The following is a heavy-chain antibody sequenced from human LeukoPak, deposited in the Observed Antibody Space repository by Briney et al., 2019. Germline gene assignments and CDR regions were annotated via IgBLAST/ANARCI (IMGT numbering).Heavy chain of an antibody. CDR3: ASLQAVAGTEKAFDI. D-gene: IGHD6-19*01. CDR1: GYTFTSYG. CDR2: ISAYNGNT. V-gene: IGHV1-18*01. Sequence: ASVKVSCKASGYTFTSYGISWVRQAPGQGLEWMGWISAYNGNTNYAQKLQGRVTMTTDTSTSTAYMELRSLRPDDTAVYYCASLQAVAGTEKAFDIWGQGTMVTVSS. J-gene: IGHJ3*02.